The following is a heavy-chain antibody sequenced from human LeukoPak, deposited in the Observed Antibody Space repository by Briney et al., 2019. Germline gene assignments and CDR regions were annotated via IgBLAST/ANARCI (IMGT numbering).Heavy chain of an antibody. D-gene: IGHD6-13*01. CDR3: AKDIGLGYSTDDAFDI. V-gene: IGHV3-9*01. Sequence: GGSLRLSCAASGFTFDDYAMHWVRQAPGKGLEWVSGISWNSGSIGYADSVKGRFTISRNNAKNSLYLQMNSLRVEDTALYYCAKDIGLGYSTDDAFDIWGQGTMVTVSS. CDR2: ISWNSGSI. J-gene: IGHJ3*02. CDR1: GFTFDDYA.